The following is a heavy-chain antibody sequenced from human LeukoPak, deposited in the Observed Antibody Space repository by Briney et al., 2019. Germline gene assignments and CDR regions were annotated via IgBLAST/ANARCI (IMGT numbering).Heavy chain of an antibody. CDR1: GFTFSSYA. CDR2: ISGSGGST. Sequence: GGSLRLSCAASGFTFSSYAMSWVRQAPGKGLEWVSAISGSGGSTYYADSVKGRFTISRDNSKNTLYLQMNSLRAEDTAVYYCARDLSGYSGYDPINWFDPWGQGTLVTVSS. V-gene: IGHV3-23*01. J-gene: IGHJ5*02. D-gene: IGHD5-12*01. CDR3: ARDLSGYSGYDPINWFDP.